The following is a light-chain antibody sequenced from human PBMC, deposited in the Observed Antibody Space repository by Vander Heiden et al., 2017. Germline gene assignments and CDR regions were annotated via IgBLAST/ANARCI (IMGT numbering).Light chain of an antibody. V-gene: IGKV3-11*01. CDR1: RSDDTT. J-gene: IGKJ5*01. CDR3: QRRSNWPPVT. Sequence: ILLTQAPAPLSLAPGVGATLSSRSSRSDDTTFGWSQQRPGQAPRLLIYNATKRASGIPARFRVSGCGTDFTLTISSLEPEDSAVYYCQRRSNWPPVTFGQGTRLEIK. CDR2: NAT.